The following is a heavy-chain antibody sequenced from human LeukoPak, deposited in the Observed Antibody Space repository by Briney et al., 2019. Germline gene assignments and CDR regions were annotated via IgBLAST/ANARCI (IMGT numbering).Heavy chain of an antibody. Sequence: GGSLRLSCAASGFSFSSYEMNWVRQAPGKGPEWVGRMKSKRDGGATEYAAPVKGRFTISRDNSKNTLYLQMNSLRAEDTAVYYCAKDGWYSSGWYPQYFQHWGQGTLVTVSS. CDR3: AKDGWYSSGWYPQYFQH. J-gene: IGHJ1*01. D-gene: IGHD6-19*01. CDR1: GFSFSSYE. V-gene: IGHV3-15*01. CDR2: MKSKRDGGAT.